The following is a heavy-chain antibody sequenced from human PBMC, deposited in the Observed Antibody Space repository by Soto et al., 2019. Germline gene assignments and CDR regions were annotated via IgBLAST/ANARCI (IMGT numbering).Heavy chain of an antibody. Sequence: PSETLSLTCTVSGGSISTYYWSWIRQPPGKGLEWIGYIFNSGGANYNPSLKSRATISTDTSTSHFSLKLSSVTAADSAVYFCARLEGLATISYYFDFWGPGALVTVSS. D-gene: IGHD3-9*01. V-gene: IGHV4-59*01. CDR1: GGSISTYY. J-gene: IGHJ4*02. CDR3: ARLEGLATISYYFDF. CDR2: IFNSGGA.